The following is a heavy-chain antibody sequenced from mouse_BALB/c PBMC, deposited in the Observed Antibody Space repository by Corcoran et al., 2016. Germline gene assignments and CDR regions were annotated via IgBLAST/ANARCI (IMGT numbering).Heavy chain of an antibody. V-gene: IGHV9-1*02. CDR2: INTYTGEP. CDR3: ARSPYYDYEEGYAMDY. Sequence: QIQLVQSGPELKKPGETVKISCKASGYTFTNYGMNWVKQAPGKGLKWMGWINTYTGEPTYADDFKGRFAFSLETSASTAYLQINNLKNEDMATYFCARSPYYDYEEGYAMDYWGQGTSVTVSS. J-gene: IGHJ4*01. CDR1: GYTFTNYG. D-gene: IGHD2-4*01.